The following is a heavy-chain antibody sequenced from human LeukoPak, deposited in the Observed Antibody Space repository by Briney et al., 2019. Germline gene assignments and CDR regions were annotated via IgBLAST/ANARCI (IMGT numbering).Heavy chain of an antibody. V-gene: IGHV4-34*01. CDR2: INHSGST. CDR3: AREMGDFWSGYYTNWFDP. J-gene: IGHJ5*02. CDR1: GGSFSGYY. Sequence: SETLSLTCAVYGGSFSGYYWSWIRQPPGKGLEWIGEINHSGSTNYNPSLKSRVTISVDTSKNQFSLKLSSVTAADTAVYYCAREMGDFWSGYYTNWFDPWGQGTLVTVSS. D-gene: IGHD3-3*01.